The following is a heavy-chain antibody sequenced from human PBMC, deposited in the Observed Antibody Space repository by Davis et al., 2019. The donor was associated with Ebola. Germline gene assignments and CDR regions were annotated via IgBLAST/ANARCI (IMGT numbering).Heavy chain of an antibody. V-gene: IGHV3-7*01. Sequence: GESLKISCAASGFTFSSYWMSWVRQAPGKGLEWVANIKQDGSEKYYVDSVKGRFTISRDNAKNSLYLQMNSLRAEDTAVYYCGRTYGYSSGWYGYWGQGTLVTVSS. D-gene: IGHD6-19*01. CDR2: IKQDGSEK. CDR1: GFTFSSYW. J-gene: IGHJ4*02. CDR3: GRTYGYSSGWYGY.